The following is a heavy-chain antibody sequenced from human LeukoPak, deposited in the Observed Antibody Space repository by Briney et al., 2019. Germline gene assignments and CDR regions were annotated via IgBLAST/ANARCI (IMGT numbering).Heavy chain of an antibody. CDR2: INHSGST. CDR1: GYSISSGYY. V-gene: IGHV4-38-2*02. Sequence: PSETLSLTCTVSGYSISSGYYWGWIRQPPGKGLEWIGSINHSGSTNYNPSLKSRVTISVDTSKNQFSLKLSSVTAADTAVYYCASQIPGYYYMDVWGKGTTVTVSS. CDR3: ASQIPGYYYMDV. J-gene: IGHJ6*03.